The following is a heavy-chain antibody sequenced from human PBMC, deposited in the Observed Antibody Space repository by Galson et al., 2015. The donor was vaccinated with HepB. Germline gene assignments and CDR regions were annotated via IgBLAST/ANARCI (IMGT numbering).Heavy chain of an antibody. CDR2: INPNSGGT. V-gene: IGHV1-2*06. CDR3: ARSRIAVAGSWDY. D-gene: IGHD6-19*01. Sequence: SVKVSCKASGYTFTGYYMHWVRQAPGQGLEWMGRINPNSGGTNYAQKFQGRVTMTRDTSISTAYMELSRLRSDDTAVYYCARSRIAVAGSWDYWGQGTLVTVSS. J-gene: IGHJ4*02. CDR1: GYTFTGYY.